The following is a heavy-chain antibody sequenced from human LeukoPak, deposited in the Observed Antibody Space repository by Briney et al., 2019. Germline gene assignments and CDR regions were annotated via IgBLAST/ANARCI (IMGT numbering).Heavy chain of an antibody. CDR3: ARVSDIVVVVAATVDY. CDR1: GFTFSSYS. D-gene: IGHD2-15*01. J-gene: IGHJ4*02. V-gene: IGHV3-48*04. Sequence: GGSLRLSCAASGFTFSSYSMNWVRQAPGKGLEWVSYISSSSSTIYYADSVKGRFTISRDNAKNSLYLQMNSLRAEDTAVYYCARVSDIVVVVAATVDYWGQGTLVTVSS. CDR2: ISSSSSTI.